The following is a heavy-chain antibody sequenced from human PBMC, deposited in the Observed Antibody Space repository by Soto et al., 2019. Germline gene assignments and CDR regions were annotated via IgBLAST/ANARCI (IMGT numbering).Heavy chain of an antibody. Sequence: PGGSLRLSCISSGFTFRTYTMNWVRQAPGKGLEWVSGIRGFSPYTFYAESVKGRFTISRDNAKNSLYLQMNSLRAEDTAVYYCARDRGYDAHDYYYNAMDVCGQGTTVTVSS. CDR1: GFTFRTYT. CDR2: IRGFSPYT. J-gene: IGHJ6*02. CDR3: ARDRGYDAHDYYYNAMDV. V-gene: IGHV3-21*01. D-gene: IGHD3-10*01.